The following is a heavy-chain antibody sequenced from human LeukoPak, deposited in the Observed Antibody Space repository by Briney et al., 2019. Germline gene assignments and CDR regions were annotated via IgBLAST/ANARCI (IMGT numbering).Heavy chain of an antibody. D-gene: IGHD3-10*01. CDR2: NTAGWDNT. CDR1: GHPFTSYA. CDR3: AREGILWFGESPYYYYGMDV. V-gene: IGHV1-3*01. Sequence: ASVKLLCEAPGHPFTSYAMLCAPDASGQRRVGMRGNTAGWDNTKCSENFRRRVAFSRDTSASTAYMDLSSLRSEDTAVYYCAREGILWFGESPYYYYGMDVWGKGTTVTVSS. J-gene: IGHJ6*04.